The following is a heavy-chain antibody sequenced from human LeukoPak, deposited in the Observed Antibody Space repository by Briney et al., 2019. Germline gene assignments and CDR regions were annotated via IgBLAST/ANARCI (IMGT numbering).Heavy chain of an antibody. CDR3: ARENVEMATDDFDY. D-gene: IGHD5-24*01. CDR2: MNPNSGNT. J-gene: IGHJ4*02. V-gene: IGHV1-8*01. CDR1: GYTFTSYD. Sequence: ASVKVSCKASGYTFTSYDINWVRQATGQGLGWMGWMNPNSGNTGYAQKFQGRVTMTRNTSISTAYMELSSLRSEDTAVYYCARENVEMATDDFDYWGQGTLVTVSS.